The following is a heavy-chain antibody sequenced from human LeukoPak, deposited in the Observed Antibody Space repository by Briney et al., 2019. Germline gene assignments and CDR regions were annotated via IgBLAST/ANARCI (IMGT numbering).Heavy chain of an antibody. J-gene: IGHJ5*02. V-gene: IGHV1-69*13. Sequence: TVKVSCKASGGTYSSYAISWVRQAPGQGLEWMGGIIPIFGTANYAQKFQGRVTITADESTSTAYMELSSLRSEDTAVYYCARDPTPVEMATGFDPWGQGTLVTVSS. CDR2: IIPIFGTA. CDR3: ARDPTPVEMATGFDP. CDR1: GGTYSSYA. D-gene: IGHD5-24*01.